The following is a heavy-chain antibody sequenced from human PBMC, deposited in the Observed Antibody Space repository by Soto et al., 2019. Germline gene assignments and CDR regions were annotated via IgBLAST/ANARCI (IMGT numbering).Heavy chain of an antibody. CDR1: GYTLTELS. CDR2: FDPEDGET. Sequence: SVKVSCQVSGYTLTELSMHWVRQAPGKGLEWMGGFDPEDGETIYAQKFQGRVTMTEDTSTDTAYMELSSLRSEDTAVYYCATWGAATTNFDYWGQGTLVTVSS. D-gene: IGHD6-25*01. J-gene: IGHJ4*02. CDR3: ATWGAATTNFDY. V-gene: IGHV1-24*01.